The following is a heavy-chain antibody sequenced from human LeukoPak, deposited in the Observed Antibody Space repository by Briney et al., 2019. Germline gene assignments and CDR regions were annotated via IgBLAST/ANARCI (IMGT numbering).Heavy chain of an antibody. CDR1: GGSISSYY. Sequence: PSETLSLTCTVSGGSISSYYWSWIRQPPGKGLEWIGYIYYSGSTNHNPSLKSRVTISVDTSKNQFSLKLSSVTAADTAVYYCARDENWRERHYGMDVWGQGTTVTVSS. CDR2: IYYSGST. D-gene: IGHD1-1*01. CDR3: ARDENWRERHYGMDV. V-gene: IGHV4-59*01. J-gene: IGHJ6*02.